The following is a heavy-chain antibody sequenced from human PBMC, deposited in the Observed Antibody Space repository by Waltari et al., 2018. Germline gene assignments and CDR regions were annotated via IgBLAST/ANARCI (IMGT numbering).Heavy chain of an antibody. V-gene: IGHV3-30-3*01. D-gene: IGHD1-20*01. J-gene: IGHJ6*02. Sequence: QVQLVESGGGVVQPGRSLRLSCAASGFTFSRYAMHWVRQAPGQGLEWVAVISYDGSNKYYADSVKGRFTISRDNSKNTLYLQMNSLRAEDTAVYYCAREDNWNDPYYYYGMDVWGQGTTVTVSS. CDR2: ISYDGSNK. CDR1: GFTFSRYA. CDR3: AREDNWNDPYYYYGMDV.